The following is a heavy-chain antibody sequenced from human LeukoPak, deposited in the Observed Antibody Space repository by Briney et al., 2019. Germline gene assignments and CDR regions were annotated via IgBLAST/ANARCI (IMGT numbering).Heavy chain of an antibody. Sequence: ASVKVSCKASGYTFTSYGISWVRQAPGQGLEWTGWISAYNGNTNYPQKLQGRVTMTTDTSTSTAYMELRSLRSDDTAVFYCARAPGDYYYDSSGYYYVYWGQGTLVTVSS. CDR1: GYTFTSYG. CDR2: ISAYNGNT. D-gene: IGHD3-22*01. V-gene: IGHV1-18*01. CDR3: ARAPGDYYYDSSGYYYVY. J-gene: IGHJ4*02.